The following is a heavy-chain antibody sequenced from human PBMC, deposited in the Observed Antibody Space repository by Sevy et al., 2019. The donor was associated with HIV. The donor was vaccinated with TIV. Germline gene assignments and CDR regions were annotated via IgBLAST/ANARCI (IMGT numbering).Heavy chain of an antibody. CDR2: IYYSGST. CDR3: ARFYGSGQLGYYYYYYGMDV. J-gene: IGHJ6*02. Sequence: SETLSLTCTVSGGSISSYYWSWIRQPPGKGLEWIGYIYYSGSTNYNPSLKSRFTISVDTSKNQFSLMLSSVTAADTAVYYCARFYGSGQLGYYYYYYGMDVWGQGTTVTVSS. D-gene: IGHD3-10*01. CDR1: GGSISSYY. V-gene: IGHV4-59*01.